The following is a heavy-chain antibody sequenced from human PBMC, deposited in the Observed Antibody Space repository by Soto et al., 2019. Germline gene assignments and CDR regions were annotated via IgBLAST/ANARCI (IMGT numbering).Heavy chain of an antibody. J-gene: IGHJ4*02. V-gene: IGHV3-74*01. CDR2: ISDDGGST. CDR1: GFTFSNYW. Sequence: EVQLVESGGGLVQPGGSLRLSCAASGFTFSNYWMHWVRQAPGKGLVWVSRISDDGGSTTYADSVKGRFTISRDNAKNMLYLQMNSLRAEDTAVYYCVRAGAIDFWGQGTLVTVSS. D-gene: IGHD7-27*01. CDR3: VRAGAIDF.